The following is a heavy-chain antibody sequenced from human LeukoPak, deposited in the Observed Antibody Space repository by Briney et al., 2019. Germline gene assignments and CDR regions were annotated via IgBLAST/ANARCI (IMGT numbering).Heavy chain of an antibody. CDR2: ISTSSSYI. D-gene: IGHD6-19*01. V-gene: IGHV3-21*01. Sequence: GGSLRLSCAASGFTFSSYSMNWVRQAPGKGLEWVSCISTSSSYIYYADSVKGRFTTSRDNAKNSLYLQMNSLRAEDTAVYYCAKDGRVVAVAGSYFDYWGQGTLVTVSS. CDR3: AKDGRVVAVAGSYFDY. J-gene: IGHJ4*02. CDR1: GFTFSSYS.